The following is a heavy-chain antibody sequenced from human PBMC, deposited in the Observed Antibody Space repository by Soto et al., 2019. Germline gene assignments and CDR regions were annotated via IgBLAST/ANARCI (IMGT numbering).Heavy chain of an antibody. CDR2: IYYSGST. J-gene: IGHJ4*02. V-gene: IGHV4-30-4*01. CDR1: GGSISSGDYY. D-gene: IGHD3-16*02. CDR3: ARGVYGIMITFGGVIADYFDY. Sequence: SETLSLTCTVSGGSISSGDYYWSWIRQPPGKGLEWIGYIYYSGSTYYNPSLKSRVTISVDTSKNQFSLKLSSVTAADTAVYYCARGVYGIMITFGGVIADYFDYWGQGTLVTVSS.